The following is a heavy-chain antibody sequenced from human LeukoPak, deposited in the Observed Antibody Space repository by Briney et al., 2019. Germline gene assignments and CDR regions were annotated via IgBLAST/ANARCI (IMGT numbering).Heavy chain of an antibody. D-gene: IGHD4-11*01. CDR2: ISAHNGNT. V-gene: IGHV1-18*01. CDR1: GYIFTSYG. Sequence: GASVKVSCKASGYIFTSYGIIWVRQAPGQGVQWMGWISAHNGNTNYAQKLQGRVTMTTDTSTSTVYMELRSLRSDDTAVYYCARAQTTLLLDYWGQGTLVTVSS. CDR3: ARAQTTLLLDY. J-gene: IGHJ4*02.